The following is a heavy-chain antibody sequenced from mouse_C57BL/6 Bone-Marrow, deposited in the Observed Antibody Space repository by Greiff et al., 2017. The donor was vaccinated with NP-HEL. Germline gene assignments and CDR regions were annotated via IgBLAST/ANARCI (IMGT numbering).Heavy chain of an antibody. J-gene: IGHJ4*01. Sequence: EVQVVESGGGLVKPGGSLKLSCAASGFTFSSYAMSWVRQTPEKRLEWVATISDGGSYTYYPDNVKGRFTISRDNAKNNLYLHMSHLKSEDTAMYYCARGGYYGDGYAMDYWGQGTSVTVSS. CDR1: GFTFSSYA. D-gene: IGHD2-1*01. CDR2: ISDGGSYT. V-gene: IGHV5-4*01. CDR3: ARGGYYGDGYAMDY.